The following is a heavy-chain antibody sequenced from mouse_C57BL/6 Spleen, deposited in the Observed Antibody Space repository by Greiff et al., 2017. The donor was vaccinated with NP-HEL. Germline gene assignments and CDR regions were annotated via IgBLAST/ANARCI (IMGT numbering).Heavy chain of an antibody. Sequence: QVQLQQPGAELVKPGASVKLSCKASGYTFTSYWMQWVKQRPGQGLEWFGEIDPSDSYTNYNQKFKGKATLTVDTSSSTAYMQLSSLTSEDSAVYYCARALTTVVEDYWGQGTTLTVSS. D-gene: IGHD1-1*01. CDR1: GYTFTSYW. V-gene: IGHV1-50*01. CDR2: IDPSDSYT. J-gene: IGHJ2*01. CDR3: ARALTTVVEDY.